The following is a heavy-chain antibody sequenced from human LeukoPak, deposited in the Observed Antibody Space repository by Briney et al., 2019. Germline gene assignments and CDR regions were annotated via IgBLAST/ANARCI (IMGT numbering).Heavy chain of an antibody. CDR3: AKEGGSGSYYIPPPGY. Sequence: GGSLRLSCAASGFTFSSYGMHWVRQAPGKGLEWVAVIWYDGSNKYYADSVKGRFTISRDNSKNTLYLQMNSLRAEDTAVYYCAKEGGSGSYYIPPPGYWGQGTLVTVSS. J-gene: IGHJ4*02. CDR2: IWYDGSNK. D-gene: IGHD3-10*01. V-gene: IGHV3-33*06. CDR1: GFTFSSYG.